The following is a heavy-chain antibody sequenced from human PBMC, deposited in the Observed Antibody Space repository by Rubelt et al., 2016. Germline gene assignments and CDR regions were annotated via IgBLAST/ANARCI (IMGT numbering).Heavy chain of an antibody. J-gene: IGHJ6*02. V-gene: IGHV4-38-2*02. Sequence: QVQLQESGPGLVKPSETLSLPCTVSGYSISSGYFWGWIRQPPGKGLEWIGSIYHSGSTYYNPSVKGGVTLSADTARTQLSRKLSAVTAADTAVYYCAREGRGHWTTPNGMDVWGQGTTVTVSS. D-gene: IGHD3/OR15-3a*01. CDR2: IYHSGST. CDR1: GYSISSGYF. CDR3: AREGRGHWTTPNGMDV.